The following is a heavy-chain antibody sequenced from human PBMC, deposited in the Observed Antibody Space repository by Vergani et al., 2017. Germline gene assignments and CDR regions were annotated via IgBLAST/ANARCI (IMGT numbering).Heavy chain of an antibody. J-gene: IGHJ6*03. CDR3: ARDRKGPNCWSGTNNYYYDDMDV. Sequence: QVQLVQSGAEVKKPGSSVKVSCKASGGTFSSYVISWVRQAPGQGLEWMGRIIPIFGTANYAQKFQGRVTITADKSTSTAYMELSSLRSEDTAGYYGARDRKGPNCWSGTNNYYYDDMDVWGKGTTVTVSS. CDR1: GGTFSSYV. V-gene: IGHV1-69*14. CDR2: IIPIFGTA. D-gene: IGHD3-3*01.